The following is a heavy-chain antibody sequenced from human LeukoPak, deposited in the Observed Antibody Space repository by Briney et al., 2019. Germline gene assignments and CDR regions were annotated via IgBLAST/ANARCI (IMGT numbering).Heavy chain of an antibody. CDR1: GFTFDDYG. Sequence: GGSLRLSCAASGFTFDDYGMSWVRQAPGKGLEWVSSISASGGGTNYADSAKGRFTISRDNSKNTVYLQMNSLRAEDTAVYYCAKVMKGSERLSMVRGVIIKTAGLYYMDVWGKGTTVTVSS. CDR3: AKVMKGSERLSMVRGVIIKTAGLYYMDV. J-gene: IGHJ6*03. V-gene: IGHV3-23*01. CDR2: ISASGGGT. D-gene: IGHD3-10*01.